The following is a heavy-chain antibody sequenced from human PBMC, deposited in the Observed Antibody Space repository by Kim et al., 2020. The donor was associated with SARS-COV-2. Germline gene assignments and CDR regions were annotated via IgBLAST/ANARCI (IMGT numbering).Heavy chain of an antibody. CDR2: YN. J-gene: IGHJ4*02. Sequence: YNDYAVSVKSRITINSDTSSNQFSLQLNSVTPEDTAVYYCAKGTLEGGFDYWGQGTLVTVSS. V-gene: IGHV6-1*01. CDR3: AKGTLEGGFDY.